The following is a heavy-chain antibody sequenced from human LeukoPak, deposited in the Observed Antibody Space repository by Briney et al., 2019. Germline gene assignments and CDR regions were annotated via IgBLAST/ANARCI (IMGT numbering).Heavy chain of an antibody. Sequence: ASVKVPCKVSGYTLTELSMHWVRQAPGKGLEWMGGFDPEDGETIYAQKFQGRVTMTEDISTDTAYMELSSLRSEDTAVYYCARDTGYGASDAFDIWGQGTMVTVSS. V-gene: IGHV1-24*01. CDR1: GYTLTELS. J-gene: IGHJ3*02. CDR3: ARDTGYGASDAFDI. D-gene: IGHD4-17*01. CDR2: FDPEDGET.